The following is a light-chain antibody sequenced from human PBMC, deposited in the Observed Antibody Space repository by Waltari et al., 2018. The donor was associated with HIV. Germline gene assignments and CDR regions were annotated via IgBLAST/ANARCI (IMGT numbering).Light chain of an antibody. Sequence: QSVLTQPPSASGTPGQRVTIPCSGSSSNIGSYYAYWYQQLPGTAPKLLIYRNNQRPSGVPDRFSGSKSGTSASLAISGLRSEDEADYYCAAWDGSHVVFGGGTKLTVL. CDR3: AAWDGSHVV. J-gene: IGLJ2*01. CDR1: SSNIGSYY. CDR2: RNN. V-gene: IGLV1-47*01.